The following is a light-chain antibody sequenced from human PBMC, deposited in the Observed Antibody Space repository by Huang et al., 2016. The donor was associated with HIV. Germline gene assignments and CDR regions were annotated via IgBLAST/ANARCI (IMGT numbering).Light chain of an antibody. CDR2: YAS. CDR1: QSIDKGF. J-gene: IGKJ1*01. Sequence: ELVLTQSPGTLSSSPGGAAVISCRASQSIDKGFLAWYRQKPGQAPERLIFYASNRPSYIPDRFVGRGSGTDFSLTINGLDPEDFAFYFCHHYGATQWAFGRGTRVEMK. CDR3: HHYGATQWA. V-gene: IGKV3-20*01.